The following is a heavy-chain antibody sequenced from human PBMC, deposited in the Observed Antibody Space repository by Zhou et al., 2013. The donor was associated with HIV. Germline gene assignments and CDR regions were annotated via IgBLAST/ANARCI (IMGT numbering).Heavy chain of an antibody. Sequence: QVQLVQSGAEVKKPGSSVKVSCKASGGTFSSYAISWVRQAPGQGLEWMGGIIPIFGTANYAQKFQGRVTITADESTSTAYMELSSLRSEDTAVYYCARDPGERRPVGRYYYYGMDVWGPRGPRVTVSS. J-gene: IGHJ6*01. D-gene: IGHD3-16*01. CDR1: GGTFSSYA. CDR3: ARDPGERRPVGRYYYYGMDV. CDR2: IIPIFGTA. V-gene: IGHV1-69*12.